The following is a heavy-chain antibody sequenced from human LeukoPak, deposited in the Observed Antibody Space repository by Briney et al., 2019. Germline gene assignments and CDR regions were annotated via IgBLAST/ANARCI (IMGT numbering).Heavy chain of an antibody. Sequence: PGGSLRLSCAASGFTFSDYGMHWVRQAPGKGLEWVAVIWYDGSNKYYADSVKGRFTISRDNAKKSLYLQMTSLTAEDTAVYYCVRDRGAYCGGDCYLGFDYWGRGTLVTVSS. CDR1: GFTFSDYG. CDR2: IWYDGSNK. D-gene: IGHD2-21*02. CDR3: VRDRGAYCGGDCYLGFDY. J-gene: IGHJ4*01. V-gene: IGHV3-33*01.